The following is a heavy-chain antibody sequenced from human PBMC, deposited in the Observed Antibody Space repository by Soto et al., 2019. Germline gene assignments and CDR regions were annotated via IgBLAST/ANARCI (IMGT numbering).Heavy chain of an antibody. V-gene: IGHV3-23*01. CDR2: ISGSGGST. CDR3: AKFSGYYYVTWFDP. J-gene: IGHJ5*02. CDR1: GFTFSSYG. Sequence: GGSLRLSCAASGFTFSSYGMHWVRQAPGKGLEWVSAISGSGGSTYYAGSVKGRFTISRDNSKNTLYLQMNSLRAEDTAVYYCAKFSGYYYVTWFDPWGQGTLVTVSS. D-gene: IGHD3-22*01.